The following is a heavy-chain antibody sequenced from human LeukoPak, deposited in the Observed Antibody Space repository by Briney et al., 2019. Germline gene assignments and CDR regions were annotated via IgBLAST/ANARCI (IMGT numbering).Heavy chain of an antibody. CDR3: ARENVGQVVVITTPPDY. V-gene: IGHV4-39*07. CDR2: IYYSGST. J-gene: IGHJ4*02. Sequence: SETLSLTCTVSGGSISSYWSWIRQPAGKGLEWIGSIYYSGSTYYNPSLKSRVTISVDTSKNQFSLKLSSVTAADTAVYYCARENVGQVVVITTPPDYWGQGTLVTVSS. CDR1: GGSISSY. D-gene: IGHD3-22*01.